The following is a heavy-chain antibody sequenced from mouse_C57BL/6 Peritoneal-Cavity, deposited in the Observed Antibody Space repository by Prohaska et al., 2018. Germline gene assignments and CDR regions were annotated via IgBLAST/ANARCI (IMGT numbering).Heavy chain of an antibody. CDR1: GYTFTRYW. Sequence: QVQLQQPGAELVMPGASVKLSCKASGYTFTRYWMHWVKQRPGQGLDWIGKIDPSDSYTNYNQKLKGKATLTVDKSASTDYMQLSSLTSEDSAVYYCARWGYGSSPFAYWGQGTLVTVSA. J-gene: IGHJ3*01. CDR3: ARWGYGSSPFAY. D-gene: IGHD1-1*01. CDR2: IDPSDSYT. V-gene: IGHV1-69*01.